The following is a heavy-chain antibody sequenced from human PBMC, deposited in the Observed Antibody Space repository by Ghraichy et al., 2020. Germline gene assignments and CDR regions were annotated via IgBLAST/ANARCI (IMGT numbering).Heavy chain of an antibody. CDR2: MNPNSGNT. CDR3: ASRPLTFGGVTNYYYGMDV. CDR1: GYTFTSYD. V-gene: IGHV1-8*01. Sequence: ASVKVSCKASGYTFTSYDINWVRQATGQGLEWMGWMNPNSGNTGYAQKFQGRVTMTRNTSISTAYMELSSLRSEDTAVYYCASRPLTFGGVTNYYYGMDVWGQGTTVTVSS. D-gene: IGHD3-16*01. J-gene: IGHJ6*02.